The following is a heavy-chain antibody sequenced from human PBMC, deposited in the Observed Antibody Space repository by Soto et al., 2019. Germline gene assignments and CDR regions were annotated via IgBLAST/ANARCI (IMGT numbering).Heavy chain of an antibody. CDR2: INSDGSST. CDR1: GFTFSSYW. Sequence: GGSLRLSCAASGFTFSSYWMHWVRQAPGKGLVWVSRINSDGSSTSYADSVKGRFTISRDNAKNTLYLQMNSLRAEDTAVYYCARGYYDFWSGLNDAFDIGGQGTMVTVSS. CDR3: ARGYYDFWSGLNDAFDI. V-gene: IGHV3-74*01. J-gene: IGHJ3*02. D-gene: IGHD3-3*01.